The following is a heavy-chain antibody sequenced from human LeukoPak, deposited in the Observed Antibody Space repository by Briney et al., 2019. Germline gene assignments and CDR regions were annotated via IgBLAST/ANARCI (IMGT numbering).Heavy chain of an antibody. V-gene: IGHV3-30*18. D-gene: IGHD3-9*01. CDR3: AKDKRVYFDRLLSHFDY. CDR1: GFTFSSYG. Sequence: GRSLRLSCAASGFTFSSYGMHWVRQAPGKGLEWVAVISYDGSNKYYADSVKGRFTISRDNSKNTLYLQMNSLRAEDTAVYYCAKDKRVYFDRLLSHFDYWGQGTLVTVSS. CDR2: ISYDGSNK. J-gene: IGHJ4*02.